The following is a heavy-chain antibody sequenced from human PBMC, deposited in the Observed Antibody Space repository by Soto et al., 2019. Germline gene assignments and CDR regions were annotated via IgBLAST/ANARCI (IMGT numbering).Heavy chain of an antibody. J-gene: IGHJ4*02. V-gene: IGHV4-39*01. CDR3: ARQNYDSSGYYYWYYFDY. CDR2: IYYSGST. D-gene: IGHD3-22*01. CDR1: GGSISSSSYY. Sequence: PSETLSLTCTVSGGSISSSSYYWGWIRQPPGKGLEWIGSIYYSGSTYYNPSLKSRVTISVDTSKNQFSLKLSSVTAADTAVYYCARQNYDSSGYYYWYYFDYWGQGTLVTVSS.